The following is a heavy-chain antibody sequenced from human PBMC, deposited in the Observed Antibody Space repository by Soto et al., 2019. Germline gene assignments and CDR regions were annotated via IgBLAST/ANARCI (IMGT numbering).Heavy chain of an antibody. CDR1: GFTFRSYW. D-gene: IGHD5-18*01. V-gene: IGHV3-7*03. CDR3: SGGGQLWSD. Sequence: GGSVRLSXVVSGFTFRSYWMTWVRQAPGKGLEWVANINEDGSEKYYVDSVKGRFTISRDNAKNSLYLQMNSLRAEDTAVYYCSGGGQLWSDWGQGTLVTVSS. J-gene: IGHJ4*02. CDR2: INEDGSEK.